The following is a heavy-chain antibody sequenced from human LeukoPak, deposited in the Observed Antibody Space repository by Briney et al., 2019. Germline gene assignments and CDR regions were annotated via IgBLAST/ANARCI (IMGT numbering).Heavy chain of an antibody. V-gene: IGHV3-23*01. Sequence: PGGSLTLSCAAPGFTFSTFALSWFRQAPGKGLEWVSAISSVSRTYYAGSVKGRFAISRDNSENTLFLHMNSLRFEDTAIYYCAKEVPGPGWYTVDYWGQGTLVTVSS. D-gene: IGHD6-19*01. J-gene: IGHJ4*02. CDR1: GFTFSTFA. CDR2: ISSVSRT. CDR3: AKEVPGPGWYTVDY.